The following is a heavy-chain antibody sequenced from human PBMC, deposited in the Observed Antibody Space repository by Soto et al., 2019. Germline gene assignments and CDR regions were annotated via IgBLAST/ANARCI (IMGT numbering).Heavy chain of an antibody. CDR1: GFSLSTSGVG. CDR3: AHAAMVTTLDY. Sequence: QITLKESGPTLVKPTQTLTLTCTFSGFSLSTSGVGVGWIRQPPGKALEWLALIYWDDDKRYSPSLKSRLTXTXXTSKNQVVLTITNMDPVDTATYYCAHAAMVTTLDYWGQGTLVTVSS. CDR2: IYWDDDK. D-gene: IGHD5-18*01. J-gene: IGHJ4*02. V-gene: IGHV2-5*02.